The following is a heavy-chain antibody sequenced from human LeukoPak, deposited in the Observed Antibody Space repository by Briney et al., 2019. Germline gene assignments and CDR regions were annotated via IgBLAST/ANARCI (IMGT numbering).Heavy chain of an antibody. CDR2: IIPIFGTA. V-gene: IGHV1-69*05. CDR1: GGTFSSYA. D-gene: IGHD3-22*01. J-gene: IGHJ4*02. Sequence: ASVKVSCKASGGTFSSYAISWVRQAPGQGLDWMGGIIPIFGTANYAQKFQGRVTITTDESTSTAYMELSSLRSEDTAVYYCATYYYDSSGYYSFDYWGQGTLVTVSS. CDR3: ATYYYDSSGYYSFDY.